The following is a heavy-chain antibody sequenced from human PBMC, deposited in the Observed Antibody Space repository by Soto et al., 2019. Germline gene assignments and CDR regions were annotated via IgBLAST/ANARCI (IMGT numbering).Heavy chain of an antibody. CDR1: GYTFSTYG. Sequence: ASVKVSCKASGYTFSTYGMHWVRQAPGQSLEWMGWLNGGTGQTRYSQRFQDRVIITRDTSASTGYMELSSLRSEDTAVYYCARGKGMEEDYFYYGMDIWGQGTTVTVSS. CDR2: LNGGTGQT. V-gene: IGHV1-3*01. CDR3: ARGKGMEEDYFYYGMDI. J-gene: IGHJ6*02. D-gene: IGHD1-1*01.